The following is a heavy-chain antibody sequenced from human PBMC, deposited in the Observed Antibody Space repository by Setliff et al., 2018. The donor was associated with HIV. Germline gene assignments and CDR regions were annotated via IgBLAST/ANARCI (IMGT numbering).Heavy chain of an antibody. CDR1: GFSIDDYA. CDR2: VRGIAYGGTT. D-gene: IGHD4-17*01. CDR3: TRDGGGDYGVYAPDY. Sequence: GGSLRLSCTASGFSIDDYAMNWFRQAPGRGLEWVGLVRGIAYGGTTEYAASVIGRFTISRDDSKNIAYLQMNSLKTEDTAVYFCTRDGGGDYGVYAPDYWGQGTLVTVSS. J-gene: IGHJ4*02. V-gene: IGHV3-49*03.